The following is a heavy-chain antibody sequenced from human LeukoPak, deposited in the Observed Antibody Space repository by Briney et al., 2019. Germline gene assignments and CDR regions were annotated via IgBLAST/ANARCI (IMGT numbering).Heavy chain of an antibody. J-gene: IGHJ4*02. CDR2: MNPNSGNT. V-gene: IGHV1-8*01. CDR3: ARGNTAMAPNFDY. D-gene: IGHD5-18*01. Sequence: GASVKVSCKASGYTFTSYDINWVRQATGQGLEWMGWMNPNSGNTGYAQKFQGRVTMTRNTSISTAYMELSSLRSEDTAVHYCARGNTAMAPNFDYWGQGTLVTVSS. CDR1: GYTFTSYD.